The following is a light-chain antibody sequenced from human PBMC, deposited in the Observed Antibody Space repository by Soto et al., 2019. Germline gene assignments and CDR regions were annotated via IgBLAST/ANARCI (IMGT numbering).Light chain of an antibody. CDR3: QQYYDTQLN. CDR1: QSLLYSSNNKNY. J-gene: IGKJ4*01. CDR2: WAS. V-gene: IGKV4-1*01. Sequence: DIVMTQSPDSLAVSLGERATINCKSSQSLLYSSNNKNYLAWYQQRPGHPPRLLIYWASTPDSGVPARFSGSGFGTEFTLTIDSLRADDVDVYYCQQYYDTQLNFGAGTKGDI.